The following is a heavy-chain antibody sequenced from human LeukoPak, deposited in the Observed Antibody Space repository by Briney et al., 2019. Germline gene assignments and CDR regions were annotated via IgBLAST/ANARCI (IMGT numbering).Heavy chain of an antibody. CDR1: GGTFSSYA. V-gene: IGHV1-69*13. CDR2: IIPIFGTA. CDR3: ARNRGVGYNQPDAFDI. D-gene: IGHD5-24*01. J-gene: IGHJ3*02. Sequence: SVKVSCKASGGTFSSYAISWVRQAPGQGLEWMGGIIPIFGTANYAQKFQGRVTITADESTSTAYMELSSLRSEDTAVYYCARNRGVGYNQPDAFDIWGQGTMVTVSS.